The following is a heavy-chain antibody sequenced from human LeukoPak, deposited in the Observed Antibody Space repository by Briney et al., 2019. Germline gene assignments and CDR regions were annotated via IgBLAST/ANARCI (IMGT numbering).Heavy chain of an antibody. D-gene: IGHD3-10*01. J-gene: IGHJ4*02. CDR2: ISYDASNK. V-gene: IGHV3-30-3*01. CDR3: ARDYGSGSYPFDY. Sequence: HPGGSLRLSCAASGFTFSSYAMHWVRQTPGKGLEWVAVISYDASNKYYADSVKGRFTISRDNSKNTLYLQMNSLRAEDTAVYSCARDYGSGSYPFDYWGQGILVTVSS. CDR1: GFTFSSYA.